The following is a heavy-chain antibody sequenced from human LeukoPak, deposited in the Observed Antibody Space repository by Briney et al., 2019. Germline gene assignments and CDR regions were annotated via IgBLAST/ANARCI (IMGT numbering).Heavy chain of an antibody. CDR3: ARENYDFWSGYYLYYFDY. CDR1: GFTFSSYW. D-gene: IGHD3-3*01. V-gene: IGHV3-74*01. CDR2: INSDGSST. Sequence: GGSLRLSCAASGFTFSSYWMHWVRQAPGKGLVWVSRINSDGSSTSYADSVKGRLTISRDNAKNTLYLQMNSLRAEDTAVYYCARENYDFWSGYYLYYFDYWGQGTLVTVSS. J-gene: IGHJ4*02.